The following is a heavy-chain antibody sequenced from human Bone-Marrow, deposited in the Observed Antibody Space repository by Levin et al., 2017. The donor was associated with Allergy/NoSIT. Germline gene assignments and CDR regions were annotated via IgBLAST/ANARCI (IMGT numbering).Heavy chain of an antibody. J-gene: IGHJ4*02. Sequence: PGGSLRLSCAASGFTFTNYGMGWVRQAPGKGLEWVSTISGFGVRSYYADSVKGRYTISRDNSKNTLYLQMDSLSAEDTARYFCVKEFFDSSGYDQPFDYWGQGILVAVSS. V-gene: IGHV3-23*01. CDR1: GFTFTNYG. CDR2: ISGFGVRS. D-gene: IGHD3-22*01. CDR3: VKEFFDSSGYDQPFDY.